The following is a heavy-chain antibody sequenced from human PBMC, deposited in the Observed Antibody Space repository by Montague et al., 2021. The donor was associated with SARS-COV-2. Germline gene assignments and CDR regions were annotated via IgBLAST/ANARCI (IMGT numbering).Heavy chain of an antibody. CDR2: VDHRGSS. Sequence: SETLSLTCAVYGGSFSDYNWTWIRQAPGKGLEWIGEVDHRGSSSYNPSLQSRLTISVDRSKNQSSLRLTSVTAADTAVYYCARGQVTVFGVLIMLPAAGPLDSWGLGTKVTVSS. D-gene: IGHD3-3*01. V-gene: IGHV4-34*01. CDR3: ARGQVTVFGVLIMLPAAGPLDS. J-gene: IGHJ3*02. CDR1: GGSFSDYN.